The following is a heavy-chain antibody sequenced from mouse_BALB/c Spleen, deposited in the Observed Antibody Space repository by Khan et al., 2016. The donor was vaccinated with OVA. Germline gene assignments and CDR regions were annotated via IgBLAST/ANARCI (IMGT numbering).Heavy chain of an antibody. V-gene: IGHV3-2*02. CDR3: SRTARIKY. D-gene: IGHD1-2*01. CDR2: ISYSGST. J-gene: IGHJ2*01. Sequence: EVQLQVLEPRLVKSSQSLSLTCTVTGYSITSGYGWNWIRQFPGNKLEWMGYISYSGSTNYNPSLKNRISITRDTSKNQFFLQLNSVTTEDTATYYCSRTARIKYWGQGTTLTVSS. CDR1: GYSITSGYG.